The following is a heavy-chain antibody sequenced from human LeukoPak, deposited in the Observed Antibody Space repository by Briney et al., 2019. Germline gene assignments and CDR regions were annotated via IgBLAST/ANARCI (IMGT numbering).Heavy chain of an antibody. V-gene: IGHV3-11*01. Sequence: PRGSLRLSCAASGFTLSHYYMTWIRQAPGKGLEWLSCISSSGDTIYYADSVKGRFTVSRDNAENSLYLQMNGLRAEDTAMYYCARQGSEIDYWGQGTLVTVSS. CDR1: GFTLSHYY. CDR3: ARQGSEIDY. J-gene: IGHJ4*02. CDR2: ISSSGDTI.